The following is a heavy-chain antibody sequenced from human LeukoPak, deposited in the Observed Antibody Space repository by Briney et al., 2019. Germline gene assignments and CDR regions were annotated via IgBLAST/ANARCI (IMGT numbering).Heavy chain of an antibody. CDR2: MRPKKSDT. D-gene: IGHD3-22*01. V-gene: IGHV1-8*01. CDR1: GYSFTTYD. J-gene: IGHJ4*02. CDR3: AGGPPEDTSSGY. Sequence: ASVKVSCKASGYSFTTYDIKWVRQAPGQGLDWMGWMRPKKSDTGYARKFQDRVTLTWNISTDTAYMELNSLTAEDTAVYFCAGGPPEDTSSGYWGQGTLVTVSS.